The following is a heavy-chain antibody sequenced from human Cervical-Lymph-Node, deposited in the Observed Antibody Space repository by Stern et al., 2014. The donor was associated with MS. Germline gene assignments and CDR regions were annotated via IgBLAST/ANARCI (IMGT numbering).Heavy chain of an antibody. CDR1: GGSISSHSW. V-gene: IGHV4-4*02. D-gene: IGHD5-12*01. J-gene: IGHJ5*01. CDR2: IYHSGST. CDR3: ARLDFDLPAGYET. Sequence: QVQLQESGPGLVKASGTLSLTCAVSGGSISSHSWWTWVRQTPGQGLEWIGEIYHSGSTHYNPSLRSRVTISVDKSKNHFSLKVTSVTAADTAVYYCARLDFDLPAGYETWGHGTLVTVSS.